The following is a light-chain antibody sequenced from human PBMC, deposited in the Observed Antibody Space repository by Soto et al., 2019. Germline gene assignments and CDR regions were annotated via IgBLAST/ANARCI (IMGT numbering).Light chain of an antibody. CDR2: DAS. Sequence: DIQMTLSPSSLSASVGDRATITCRASQSISSWLAWYQHKPGKAPKFLIYDASNLESGVPSRFSGSRSGTEFTLTLNSLQPDDFATYYCQQYNIYSFGQGTKVDI. V-gene: IGKV1-5*01. CDR1: QSISSW. CDR3: QQYNIYS. J-gene: IGKJ1*01.